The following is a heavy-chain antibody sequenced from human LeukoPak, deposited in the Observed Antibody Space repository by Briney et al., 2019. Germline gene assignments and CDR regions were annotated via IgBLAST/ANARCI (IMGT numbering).Heavy chain of an antibody. CDR3: AKEGTTYSSTWFDS. D-gene: IGHD6-19*01. J-gene: IGHJ5*01. Sequence: GGSLRLSCAASGFTFNNYGMQWVRQTPGKGLEWVTVISHDGSVKHYADSVKGRFTISRDTSKNTVYLQMNSLRPEDTAVYYCAKEGTTYSSTWFDSCGQGTLVTVSS. V-gene: IGHV3-30*18. CDR1: GFTFNNYG. CDR2: ISHDGSVK.